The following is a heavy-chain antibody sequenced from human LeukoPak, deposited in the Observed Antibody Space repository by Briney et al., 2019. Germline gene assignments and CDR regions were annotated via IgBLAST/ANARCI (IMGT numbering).Heavy chain of an antibody. V-gene: IGHV4-59*01. J-gene: IGHJ4*02. D-gene: IGHD3-10*01. CDR2: IYYSGST. CDR1: GGSISSYY. Sequence: SETLSLTCTVSGGSISSYYWSWIRQPPGKGLEWIGYIYYSGSTNYNPSLKSRVTISVDTSKNQFSLKLSSVTAADTAVYYCARERVYYGSESLDYWGQGTLVTVSS. CDR3: ARERVYYGSESLDY.